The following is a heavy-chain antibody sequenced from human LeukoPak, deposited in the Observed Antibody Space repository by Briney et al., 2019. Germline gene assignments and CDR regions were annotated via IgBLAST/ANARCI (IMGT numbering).Heavy chain of an antibody. D-gene: IGHD3-22*01. Sequence: PSETLSLTCTVSGGSISSSSYYWGWIRQPPGKGLEWIGSMYYSGSTYYNPSLKSRVTISVDTSKNQFSLKLSSVTAADTAVYYCASTWPDSSGYYFPPKRDDAFDVWGQGTMVTVSS. CDR1: GGSISSSSYY. V-gene: IGHV4-39*01. J-gene: IGHJ3*01. CDR3: ASTWPDSSGYYFPPKRDDAFDV. CDR2: MYYSGST.